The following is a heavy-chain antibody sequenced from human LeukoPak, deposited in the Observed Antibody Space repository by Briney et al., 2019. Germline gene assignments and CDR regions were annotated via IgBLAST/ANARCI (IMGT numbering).Heavy chain of an antibody. CDR3: ASPTPSSWASPDC. J-gene: IGHJ4*02. CDR2: IYYSGFT. Sequence: SETLSLTCTVSGGSISSSSYYWGWIRQPPGKGLEWIGSIYYSGFTYYNPSLKSRVTISIDTSKNQFSLKLNSVTAADTAVYYCASPTPSSWASPDCWGQGTLVTVSS. CDR1: GGSISSSSYY. V-gene: IGHV4-39*01. D-gene: IGHD6-13*01.